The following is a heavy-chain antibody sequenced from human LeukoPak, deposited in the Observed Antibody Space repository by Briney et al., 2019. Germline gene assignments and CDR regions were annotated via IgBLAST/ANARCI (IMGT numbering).Heavy chain of an antibody. J-gene: IGHJ4*02. V-gene: IGHV1-2*02. CDR1: GYTFTDYY. Sequence: ASVKVSFKASGYTFTDYYMHWVRQAPGQGPEWMAWIHPNSGNTNYAQKLQGRVTVTRDTSVSTAYMELSGLRYDDTAVYYCARLRGGYEPFDYWGQGTLVTVSS. D-gene: IGHD5-12*01. CDR2: IHPNSGNT. CDR3: ARLRGGYEPFDY.